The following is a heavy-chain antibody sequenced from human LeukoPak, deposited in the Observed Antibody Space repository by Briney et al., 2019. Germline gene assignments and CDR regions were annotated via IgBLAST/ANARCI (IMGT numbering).Heavy chain of an antibody. J-gene: IGHJ4*02. Sequence: SETLSLTCTVSGGSISSYYWSWIRQPPGKGLEWIGYIYYSGSTNYNPSLKSRVTISVDTSKNQFSLKLSSVTAADTALYYCARRYCSSTSCYAFDYWGQGTLVTVSS. D-gene: IGHD2-2*01. CDR1: GGSISSYY. CDR2: IYYSGST. V-gene: IGHV4-59*08. CDR3: ARRYCSSTSCYAFDY.